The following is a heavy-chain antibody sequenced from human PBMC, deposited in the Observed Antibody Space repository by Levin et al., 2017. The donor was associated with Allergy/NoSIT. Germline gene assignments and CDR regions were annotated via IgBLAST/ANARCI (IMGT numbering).Heavy chain of an antibody. V-gene: IGHV3-48*01. J-gene: IGHJ4*02. CDR1: GFTFKSYA. D-gene: IGHD6-13*01. Sequence: GESLKISCATSGFTFKSYAMDWVRQALGKGLEWVAYISDNGTVTKYADSVKGRFTISRDDAKDSLFLQMDDLSAEDTAVYYCVRDQLLFYTSSWYSFDYWGQGTLVTVSS. CDR3: VRDQLLFYTSSWYSFDY. CDR2: ISDNGTVT.